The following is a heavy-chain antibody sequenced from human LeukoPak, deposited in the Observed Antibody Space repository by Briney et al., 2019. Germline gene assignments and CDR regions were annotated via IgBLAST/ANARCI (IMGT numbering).Heavy chain of an antibody. CDR2: IDSSGGYM. CDR1: GFTFDDYG. V-gene: IGHV3-21*06. J-gene: IGHJ4*02. CDR3: LRGDRRDY. Sequence: GGSLRLSCAASGFTFDDYGMSWARQAPGKGLEWVSSIDSSGGYMFYADSVKGRFIISRDNAKDSLYLQMNSLRVEDTAVYYCLRGDRRDYWGQGTLVTVSS.